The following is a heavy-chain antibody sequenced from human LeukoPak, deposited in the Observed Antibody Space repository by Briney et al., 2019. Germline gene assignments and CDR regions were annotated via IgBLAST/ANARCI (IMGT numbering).Heavy chain of an antibody. CDR1: GFTFDDYG. CDR3: ARGLNYYGSGSQTFDI. CDR2: INWNGGST. V-gene: IGHV3-20*04. D-gene: IGHD3-10*01. Sequence: PGGSLRLSCAASGFTFDDYGMSWVRQAPGKGLEWVSGINWNGGSTGYADSVKGRFSISRDNAKNSLYLQVSSLRAEDTAWYYCARGLNYYGSGSQTFDIWGQGTMVTVSS. J-gene: IGHJ3*02.